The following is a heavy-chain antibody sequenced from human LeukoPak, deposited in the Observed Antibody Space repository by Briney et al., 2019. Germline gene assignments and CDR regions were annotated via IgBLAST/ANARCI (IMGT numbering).Heavy chain of an antibody. CDR1: GSTFSSYA. D-gene: IGHD2-2*01. Sequence: ASVKVSCKASGSTFSSYAISWVRQAPGQGLEWMGGIIPIFGTANYAQKFQGRVTITADESTSTAYMELSSLRSEDTAVYYCARGPLGIYCSSTSCYFDYWGQGTLVTVSS. CDR3: ARGPLGIYCSSTSCYFDY. CDR2: IIPIFGTA. V-gene: IGHV1-69*13. J-gene: IGHJ4*02.